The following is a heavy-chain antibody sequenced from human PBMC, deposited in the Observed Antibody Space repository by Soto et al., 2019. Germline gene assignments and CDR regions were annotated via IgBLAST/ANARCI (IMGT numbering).Heavy chain of an antibody. J-gene: IGHJ4*02. D-gene: IGHD6-13*01. CDR1: GGSISSYY. V-gene: IGHV4-59*08. Sequence: SETLSLTCTVSGGSISSYYCNWIRQPQGKGLEWIGYIYYSGSTNYNPFLKSRVTISVDTSKNQFSLKLSSVTAADTAVYYCARRYGAAADFWGQGILVTVSS. CDR3: ARRYGAAADF. CDR2: IYYSGST.